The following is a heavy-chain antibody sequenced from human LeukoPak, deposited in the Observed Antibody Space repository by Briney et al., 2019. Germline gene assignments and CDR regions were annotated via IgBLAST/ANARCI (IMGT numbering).Heavy chain of an antibody. J-gene: IGHJ4*02. V-gene: IGHV3-23*01. CDR3: AKDRWSSSGGGFDY. CDR2: FSGGGGIT. Sequence: GGSLRLPCAASGFTFSSYAMSWVRQAPGKGLEWVSTFSGGGGITYNPDSVKGRFTISRDNSKNTLYLQVNSLRVEDTAVYYCAKDRWSSSGGGFDYWGQGTLVTVSS. CDR1: GFTFSSYA. D-gene: IGHD6-19*01.